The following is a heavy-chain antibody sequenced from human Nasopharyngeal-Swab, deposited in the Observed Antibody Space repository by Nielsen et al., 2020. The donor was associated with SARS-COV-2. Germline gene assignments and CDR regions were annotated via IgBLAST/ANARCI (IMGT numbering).Heavy chain of an antibody. D-gene: IGHD2-2*01. Sequence: ASVQVSCKASGYNFASYGISWLRQAPGHGVEWMGWFTTDHGDTYYSQRLQGSVTITTDISTATVYMELRSLRSDDTAIYYCARDSSLFRGLMPPCDYWGQGTLVTVSS. CDR2: FTTDHGDT. CDR3: ARDSSLFRGLMPPCDY. J-gene: IGHJ4*02. CDR1: GYNFASYG. V-gene: IGHV1-18*01.